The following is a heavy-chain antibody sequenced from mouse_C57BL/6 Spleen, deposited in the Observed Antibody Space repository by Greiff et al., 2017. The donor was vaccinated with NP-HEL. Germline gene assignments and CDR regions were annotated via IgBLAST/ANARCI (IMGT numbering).Heavy chain of an antibody. J-gene: IGHJ1*03. D-gene: IGHD1-1*01. CDR2: IRNKANGYTT. Sequence: EVKLMESGGGLVQPGGSLSLSCAASGFTFTDYYMSWVRQPPGKALEWLGFIRNKANGYTTEYSASVKGRFTISRDNSQSILYLQMNALRAEDSATYYCARKEYYGSSYRYFDVWGTGTTVTVSS. CDR3: ARKEYYGSSYRYFDV. CDR1: GFTFTDYY. V-gene: IGHV7-3*01.